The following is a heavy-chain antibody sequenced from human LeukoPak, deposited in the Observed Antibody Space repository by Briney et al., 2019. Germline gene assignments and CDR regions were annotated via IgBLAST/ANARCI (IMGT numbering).Heavy chain of an antibody. CDR3: ARRRTYYDILTGYYIPFDY. Sequence: SETLSLTCTVSGYSISSGYYWGWIRQPPGKGLEWIGSIYHSGSTYYNPSLKSRVTISVDTSKNQFSLKLSSVTAADTAVYYCARRRTYYDILTGYYIPFDYWGQGTLVTVSS. CDR1: GYSISSGYY. J-gene: IGHJ4*02. CDR2: IYHSGST. D-gene: IGHD3-9*01. V-gene: IGHV4-38-2*02.